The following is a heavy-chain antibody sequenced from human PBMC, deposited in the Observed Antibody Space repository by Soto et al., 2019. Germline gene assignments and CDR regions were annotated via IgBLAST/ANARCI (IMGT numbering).Heavy chain of an antibody. CDR2: IIPILGIA. V-gene: IGHV1-69*04. J-gene: IGHJ3*02. D-gene: IGHD2-2*01. CDR1: GGTFSSYT. Sequence: ASVKVSCKASGGTFSSYTISWVRQAPGQGLEWMGRIIPILGIANYAQKFQGRVTITADKSTSTAYMELSSLRSEDTAVYYCARDGGIVVVPAAMPEAFDIWGQGTMVTVSS. CDR3: ARDGGIVVVPAAMPEAFDI.